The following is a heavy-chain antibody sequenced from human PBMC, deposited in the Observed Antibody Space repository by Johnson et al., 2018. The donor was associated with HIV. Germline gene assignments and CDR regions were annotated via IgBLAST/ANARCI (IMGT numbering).Heavy chain of an antibody. J-gene: IGHJ3*02. CDR2: IIWNGGRT. D-gene: IGHD3-22*01. V-gene: IGHV3-20*04. Sequence: VQLVESGGGAVRPGGSLRLSCVVSGFTFEDYGMSWVRQAPGKGLEWVSAIIWNGGRTTYGDSVKGRFLISRDNAKNSLYLQMNSLRDEDTAFYFCARGRLISMIVSAGAFDIWGQGTMVTVSS. CDR1: GFTFEDYG. CDR3: ARGRLISMIVSAGAFDI.